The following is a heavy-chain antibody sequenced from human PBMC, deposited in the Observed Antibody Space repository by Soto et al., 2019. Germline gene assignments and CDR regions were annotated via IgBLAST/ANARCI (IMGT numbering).Heavy chain of an antibody. V-gene: IGHV3-23*01. CDR1: GFTFTTYA. J-gene: IGHJ4*02. CDR3: AKNSGTFVTSSRVFDF. Sequence: EVQLLESGGGLVQPGGSLRLSCAASGFTFTTYAMSWVRQAPGKGLEWVSIISGSGDSTNYADSVKGRFTVSRDNSKNTVFLQMNSLRVEDTAVYYCAKNSGTFVTSSRVFDFWGQGTLVTVSS. CDR2: ISGSGDST. D-gene: IGHD3-10*01.